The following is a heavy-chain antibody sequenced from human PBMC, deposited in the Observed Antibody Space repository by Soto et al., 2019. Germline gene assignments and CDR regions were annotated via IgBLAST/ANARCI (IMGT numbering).Heavy chain of an antibody. D-gene: IGHD3-9*01. J-gene: IGHJ4*02. CDR3: ERRHGLDIDDYY. CDR1: GGSITGGSISSTTYY. Sequence: SETLSLTCTVSGGSITGGSISSTTYYWGWMRQPPGKGLEWIASFFIGGNTYYNPSLKSRVTTSVDTSKNQFSLKLSSVTAADTAVYFCERRHGLDIDDYYWGQGILVTVSS. CDR2: FFIGGNT. V-gene: IGHV4-39*01.